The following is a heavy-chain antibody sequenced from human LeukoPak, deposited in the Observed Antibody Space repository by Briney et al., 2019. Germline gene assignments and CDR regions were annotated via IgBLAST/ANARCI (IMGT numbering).Heavy chain of an antibody. V-gene: IGHV3-30*18. CDR1: GFTFSSYG. D-gene: IGHD3-22*01. CDR3: AKDSRYYFDSSGYWFDY. J-gene: IGHJ4*02. Sequence: PGGSLRLSCAASGFTFSSYGIHWVRQAPGKGLEWVAVISNGGTNKYYADSVKGRFTISRDNSKNTLYLQMNSLRAEDTAIYYCAKDSRYYFDSSGYWFDYWGQGTLVTVSS. CDR2: ISNGGTNK.